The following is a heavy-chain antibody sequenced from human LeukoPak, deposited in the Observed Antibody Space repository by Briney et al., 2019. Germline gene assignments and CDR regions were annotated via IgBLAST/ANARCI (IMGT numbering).Heavy chain of an antibody. J-gene: IGHJ4*02. CDR2: ISGSGSNT. CDR3: ATPGQSPVYFDY. Sequence: GGSLRLSCAASGLTFSNYAMSWVRQAPGKGLEWVSGISGSGSNTYYADSVKGRFTISRDNSKNTLYLQMNSLRADDTAVYYCATPGQSPVYFDYWGQGTLVTVSS. CDR1: GLTFSNYA. D-gene: IGHD6-19*01. V-gene: IGHV3-23*01.